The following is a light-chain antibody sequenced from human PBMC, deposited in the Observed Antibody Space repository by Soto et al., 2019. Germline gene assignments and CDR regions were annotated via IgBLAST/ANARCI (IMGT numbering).Light chain of an antibody. CDR2: RNS. CDR1: SSNIGSNY. Sequence: QPVLTQPPSASGTPGQRVTISCSGSSSNIGSNYVYWYQQLPGTVPQLLIYRNSERPSGVPDRFSGSKSGTSASLAISGLRSEDEVDYYCAAWDDSLSGVVFGGGTKLTVL. CDR3: AAWDDSLSGVV. V-gene: IGLV1-47*01. J-gene: IGLJ2*01.